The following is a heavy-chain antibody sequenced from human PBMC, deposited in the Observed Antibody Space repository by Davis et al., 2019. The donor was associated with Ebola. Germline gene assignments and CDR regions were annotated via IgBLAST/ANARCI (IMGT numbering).Heavy chain of an antibody. Sequence: GGSLRLSCAASGFTFDDYAMHWVRQAPGKGLEWVSGISWNSGSIGYADSVKGRFTISRDNAKNSLYLQMNSLRDEDTAVYYCARIPKVITMVRGVHFDYWGQGTLVTVSS. D-gene: IGHD3-10*01. CDR3: ARIPKVITMVRGVHFDY. J-gene: IGHJ4*02. CDR2: ISWNSGSI. V-gene: IGHV3-9*01. CDR1: GFTFDDYA.